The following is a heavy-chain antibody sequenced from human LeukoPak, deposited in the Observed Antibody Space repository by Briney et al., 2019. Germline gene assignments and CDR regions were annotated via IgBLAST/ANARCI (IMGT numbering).Heavy chain of an antibody. D-gene: IGHD1-26*01. CDR1: EFIFSDYD. CDR2: IYSGGST. V-gene: IGHV3-66*01. CDR3: ARDIGGATFDY. Sequence: PGGSLRLSCAASEFIFSDYDMNWVRQAPGKGLEWVSVIYSGGSTYYADSVKGRFTISRDNSKNTLYLQMHSLRAEDTAVYYCARDIGGATFDYWGQGTLVIVSS. J-gene: IGHJ4*02.